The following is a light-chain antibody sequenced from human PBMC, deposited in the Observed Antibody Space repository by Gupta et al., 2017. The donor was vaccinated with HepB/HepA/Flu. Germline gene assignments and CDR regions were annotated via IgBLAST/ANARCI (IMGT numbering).Light chain of an antibody. CDR1: SSDIGAFDS. V-gene: IGLV2-14*03. Sequence: QSALTQPASVSASPGQSITISCTGTSSDIGAFDSVSWYKQDPGQAPKLLIYDVSNRPSGVFFRFSGSKSGNTASLTISGLQAEDEATYYCSSFSRGYNLVLFGGGTKLTVL. CDR2: DVS. CDR3: SSFSRGYNLVL. J-gene: IGLJ2*01.